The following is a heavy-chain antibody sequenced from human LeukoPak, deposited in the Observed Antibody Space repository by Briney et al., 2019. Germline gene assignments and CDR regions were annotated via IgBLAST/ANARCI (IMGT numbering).Heavy chain of an antibody. V-gene: IGHV3-21*01. J-gene: IGHJ4*02. CDR3: ARWPGNYDSSGHFDY. CDR2: ISSSSSYI. CDR1: GFTFSSYS. D-gene: IGHD3-22*01. Sequence: GGSLRLSCAGSGFTFSSYSMNWVRQAPGKGLEGGSSISSSSSYIYYADSVKGRFTISRDNAKNSLYLQMNSLRAEDTAVYYCARWPGNYDSSGHFDYWGQGTLVTVSS.